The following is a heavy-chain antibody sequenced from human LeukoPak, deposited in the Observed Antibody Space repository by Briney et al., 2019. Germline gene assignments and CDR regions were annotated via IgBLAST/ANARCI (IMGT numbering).Heavy chain of an antibody. D-gene: IGHD4-17*01. CDR3: AKRPSDYGDYVSYFDH. J-gene: IGHJ4*02. Sequence: GRSLRLSCAASGFTFSRYGMHWVRQAPGKGLEWVAVIWYDGSNKYYADSVKGRFTVSRDNSKNTLYLQMNSLRAEDTAVYYCAKRPSDYGDYVSYFDHWGQGTLVTVSS. CDR1: GFTFSRYG. V-gene: IGHV3-33*06. CDR2: IWYDGSNK.